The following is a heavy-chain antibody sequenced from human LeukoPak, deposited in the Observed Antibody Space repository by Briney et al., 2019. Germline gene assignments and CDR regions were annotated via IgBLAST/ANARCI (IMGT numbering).Heavy chain of an antibody. D-gene: IGHD3-9*01. CDR1: GGSISSSSYY. V-gene: IGHV4-39*07. CDR3: ARDPERYFDWSHTGYFDY. J-gene: IGHJ4*02. CDR2: IYYSGST. Sequence: PSETLSLTCTVSGGSISSSSYYWGWIRQPPGKGLEWIGSIYYSGSTYYNPSLKSRVTISVDTSKNQFSLKLSSVTAADTAVYYCARDPERYFDWSHTGYFDYWGQGTLVTVSS.